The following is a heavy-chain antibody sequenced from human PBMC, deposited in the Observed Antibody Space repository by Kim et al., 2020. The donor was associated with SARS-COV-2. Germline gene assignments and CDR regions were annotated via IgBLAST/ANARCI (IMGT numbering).Heavy chain of an antibody. CDR2: IYYSGST. CDR3: ARDMATTYYYYYYGMDV. CDR1: GGSISSSSYY. Sequence: SETLSLTCTVSGGSISSSSYYWGWIRQPPGKGLEWIGSIYYSGSTYYNPSLKSRVTISVDTSKNQFSLKLSSVTAADTAVYYCARDMATTYYYYYYGMDVWGQGTTVTVSS. J-gene: IGHJ6*02. V-gene: IGHV4-39*07. D-gene: IGHD1-1*01.